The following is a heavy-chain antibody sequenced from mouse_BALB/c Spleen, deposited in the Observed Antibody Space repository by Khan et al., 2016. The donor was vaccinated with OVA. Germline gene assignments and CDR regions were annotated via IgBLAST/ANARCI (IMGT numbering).Heavy chain of an antibody. D-gene: IGHD1-1*01. Sequence: EVQLQESGPGLVKPSQSPSLTCTVTGYSITTDYAWNWIRQFPGSKLEWMGHISYSGNTTYSPSIRSRISITRDTSKNQFFLQLNSVTTEDTATYYCASGRLVLRYPDYFDYWGQGTTLTVSS. J-gene: IGHJ2*01. CDR1: GYSITTDYA. V-gene: IGHV3-2*02. CDR3: ASGRLVLRYPDYFDY. CDR2: ISYSGNT.